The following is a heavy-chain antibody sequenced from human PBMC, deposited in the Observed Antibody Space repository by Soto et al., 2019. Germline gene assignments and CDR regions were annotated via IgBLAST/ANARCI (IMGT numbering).Heavy chain of an antibody. Sequence: GGSLRLSCAASGFTFSSYWMHWVRQAPGKGLVWVSRINSDGSSTSYADSVKGRFTISRDNAKNTLYLQMNSLRAEDTAVYYCARVPYSNYGVEYFQHWGQGTLVTVSS. CDR1: GFTFSSYW. D-gene: IGHD4-4*01. CDR3: ARVPYSNYGVEYFQH. J-gene: IGHJ1*01. CDR2: INSDGSST. V-gene: IGHV3-74*01.